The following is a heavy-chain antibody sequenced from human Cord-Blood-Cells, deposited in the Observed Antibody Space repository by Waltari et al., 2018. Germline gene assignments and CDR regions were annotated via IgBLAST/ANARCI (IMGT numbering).Heavy chain of an antibody. D-gene: IGHD2-2*02. J-gene: IGHJ5*02. CDR2: SSAYNGNT. CDR3: ARDPPLVPAAISDWFDP. CDR1: GYTFTSYG. V-gene: IGHV1-18*04. Sequence: QVQLVQSGAEVKKPGASVKVSCKASGYTFTSYGISWVRQAPGQGLEWMGWSSAYNGNTNNAKKLQGRGTMTRDTSTSTAYMELRSLRSDDTAVYYCARDPPLVPAAISDWFDPWGQGTLVTVSS.